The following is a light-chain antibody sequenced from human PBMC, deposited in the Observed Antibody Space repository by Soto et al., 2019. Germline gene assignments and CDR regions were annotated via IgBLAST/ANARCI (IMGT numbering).Light chain of an antibody. Sequence: VVMTQSALSQPGTRGQPSSISCSASVSLVYSDGYTYLNWFHHRQGPSPRRLINKVSNRDSGVAFRFSGSGQGTDFTLKISRVAAEDVGIYYCLQGIHWPPVTFGGGTSVDI. CDR2: KVS. J-gene: IGKJ4*01. CDR3: LQGIHWPPVT. V-gene: IGKV2-30*01. CDR1: VSLVYSDGYTY.